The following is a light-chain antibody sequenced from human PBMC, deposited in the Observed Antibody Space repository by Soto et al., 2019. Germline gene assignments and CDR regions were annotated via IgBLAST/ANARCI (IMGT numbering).Light chain of an antibody. CDR3: QQYNTYST. J-gene: IGKJ5*01. V-gene: IGKV1-5*01. CDR1: QSISRW. Sequence: DIQMTQSHSTLSASVGDRVTITCRVSQSISRWLAWYQQKPGKAPQALIYDASSLKSGVPSRFSGNGSGTEFTLTISSMQPDDFATYYCQQYNTYSTFGQGTRLEIK. CDR2: DAS.